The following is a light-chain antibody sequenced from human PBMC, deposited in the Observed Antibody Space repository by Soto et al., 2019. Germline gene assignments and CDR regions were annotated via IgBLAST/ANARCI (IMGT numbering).Light chain of an antibody. CDR1: SSDDDGYNY. J-gene: IGLJ2*01. V-gene: IGLV2-14*01. CDR3: SSYTSSSTLEVV. Sequence: QSALTQPASVSGAPGHSLTISCTGTSSDDDGYNYVSWYQQHPGKAPKLMIYDVSNRPSGVSNRFSGSKSGNTASLTISGLQAEDEDDYYCSSYTSSSTLEVVFGGGTKLTVL. CDR2: DVS.